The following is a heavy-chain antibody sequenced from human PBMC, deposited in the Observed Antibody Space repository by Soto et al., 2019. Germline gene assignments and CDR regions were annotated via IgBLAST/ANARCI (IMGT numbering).Heavy chain of an antibody. V-gene: IGHV3-33*01. J-gene: IGHJ6*01. Sequence: QVQLVESGGGVVQPGRSLRLSCAASGFTFSSYGMHWVRQAPGKGLEWVAVIWYDGSNKYYADSVKGRFTISRDNSKNTLYLQMNSLRAEDTAVYYCARDKTYYDFWSGFPVPNYYYYYGMDVW. CDR3: ARDKTYYDFWSGFPVPNYYYYYGMDV. CDR1: GFTFSSYG. D-gene: IGHD3-3*01. CDR2: IWYDGSNK.